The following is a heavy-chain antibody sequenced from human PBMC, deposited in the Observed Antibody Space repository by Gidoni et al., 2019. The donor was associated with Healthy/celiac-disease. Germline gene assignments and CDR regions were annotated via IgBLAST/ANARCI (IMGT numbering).Heavy chain of an antibody. CDR2: IIPIFGTA. Sequence: QVQLVQSGAEVKKPGSSVKVSCKASGGTFSSYAISWVRRAPGQGLEWMGGIIPIFGTANYAQKFQGRGTITADESTSTAYMELSSLRSEDTAVYYCARTLEDIVVVPAAMHGYYYYYGMDVWGKGTTVTVSS. D-gene: IGHD2-2*01. V-gene: IGHV1-69*01. J-gene: IGHJ6*04. CDR1: GGTFSSYA. CDR3: ARTLEDIVVVPAAMHGYYYYYGMDV.